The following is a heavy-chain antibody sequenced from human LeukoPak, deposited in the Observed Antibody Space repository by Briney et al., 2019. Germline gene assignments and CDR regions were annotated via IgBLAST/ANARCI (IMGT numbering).Heavy chain of an antibody. CDR3: AREIAAAHMDV. D-gene: IGHD6-13*01. J-gene: IGHJ6*03. V-gene: IGHV1-18*03. CDR1: GYTFTSYG. CDR2: ISAYNGNT. Sequence: ASVKVSCKASGYTFTSYGISWVRQAPGQGLEWMGWISAYNGNTNYAQKLQGRVTMTTDTSASTAYMELSSLRSEDMAVYYCAREIAAAHMDVWGKGTTVTVSS.